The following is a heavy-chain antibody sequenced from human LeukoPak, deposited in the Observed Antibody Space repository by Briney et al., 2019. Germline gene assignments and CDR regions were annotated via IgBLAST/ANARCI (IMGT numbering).Heavy chain of an antibody. CDR3: ASSSRGYYWRSSGWFIN. CDR2: IFQSGSS. CDR1: GGSITTSY. D-gene: IGHD6-19*01. Sequence: SETLSLTCTVSGGSITTSYWSWIRQSPGKGLEWIGYIFQSGSSNYNPSLSSRVTMSIDTSKNQFSLKLTSVTAADTAVYFCASSSRGYYWRSSGWFINWGQGAVVTVSS. V-gene: IGHV4-59*01. J-gene: IGHJ1*01.